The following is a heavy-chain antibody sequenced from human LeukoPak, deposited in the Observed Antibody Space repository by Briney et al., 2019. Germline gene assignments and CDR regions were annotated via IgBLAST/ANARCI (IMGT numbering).Heavy chain of an antibody. CDR1: GGSISSGDYY. CDR3: ARETYYYDSSGYYFYYFDY. V-gene: IGHV4-30-4*01. Sequence: PSQTLSLTCTVSGGSISSGDYYWSWIRQPPGKGLEWIGYIYYSGSTYYNPSLKSRVTISVDTFKNQFSLKLSSVTAADTAVYYCARETYYYDSSGYYFYYFDYWGQGTLVTVSS. CDR2: IYYSGST. J-gene: IGHJ4*02. D-gene: IGHD3-22*01.